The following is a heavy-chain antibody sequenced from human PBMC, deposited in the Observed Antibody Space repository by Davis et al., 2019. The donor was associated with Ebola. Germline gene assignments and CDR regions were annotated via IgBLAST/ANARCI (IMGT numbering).Heavy chain of an antibody. CDR1: GYTVSGND. D-gene: IGHD3-16*01. CDR3: ARGPGGRSIFDY. CDR2: IYRGGDT. V-gene: IGHV3-53*01. Sequence: SCKASGYTVSGNDMSWVRQAPGKGLEWVSVIYRGGDTYYADSVKGRFPISRDTSKNTVYLQMKSLRAEDTAVYYCARGPGGRSIFDYWGQGTLVTFSS. J-gene: IGHJ4*02.